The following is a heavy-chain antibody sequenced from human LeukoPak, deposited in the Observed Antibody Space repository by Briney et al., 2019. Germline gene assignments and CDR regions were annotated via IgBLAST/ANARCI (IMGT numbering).Heavy chain of an antibody. CDR2: IIPIFGTA. J-gene: IGHJ5*02. V-gene: IGHV1-69*13. CDR3: ARDYYDILTGHRFDP. D-gene: IGHD3-9*01. Sequence: ASEKVSCKASVCTFSSYAISWVRQAPGQGLEWRGGIIPIFGTANYAQKFQGRVTITADESTSTAYMELSSLRSEDTAVYYCARDYYDILTGHRFDPWGQGTLVTVSS. CDR1: VCTFSSYA.